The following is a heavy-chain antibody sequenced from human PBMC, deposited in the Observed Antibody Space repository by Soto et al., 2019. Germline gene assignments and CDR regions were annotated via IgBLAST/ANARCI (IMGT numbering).Heavy chain of an antibody. D-gene: IGHD3-22*01. J-gene: IGHJ3*02. CDR2: ISAYHGNT. CDR1: GYTFTSYG. CDR3: ARDWSGGSGYYRDFDAFDI. Sequence: QVQLVQSGAEVKKPGASVKVSCKASGYTFTSYGISWVRQAPGQRLEWMGWISAYHGNTNYAQKLQGRVTMTTDTSTSTACMELRSLRSDDTAVYYCARDWSGGSGYYRDFDAFDIWGQGTMVTVSS. V-gene: IGHV1-18*01.